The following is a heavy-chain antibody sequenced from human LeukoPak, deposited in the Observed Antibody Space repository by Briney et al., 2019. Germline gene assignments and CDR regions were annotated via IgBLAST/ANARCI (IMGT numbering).Heavy chain of an antibody. V-gene: IGHV3-23*01. CDR3: AKNGRVDHDTYFFDS. D-gene: IGHD3-9*01. J-gene: IGHJ4*02. CDR2: ISGRGVST. Sequence: AMGGGRNIQEKGLEWVSAISGRGVSTNYADSVKGRFTITRENSKNTLYPQMNSLRAEDTAVYYCAKNGRVDHDTYFFDSWGQGTQVTVSS. CDR1: A.